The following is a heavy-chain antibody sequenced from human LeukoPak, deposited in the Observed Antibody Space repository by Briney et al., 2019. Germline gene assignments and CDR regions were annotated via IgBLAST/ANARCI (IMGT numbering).Heavy chain of an antibody. CDR2: VNPKSGAT. V-gene: IGHV1-2*02. J-gene: IGHJ4*02. Sequence: ASVKVSCXASGYTFTDYYLHWLRQAPGQGLEWMGWVNPKSGATNYAQRFQGRVTMTRDTSINTAYMEVTRLTSDDMAVYFCARESTFDYLDSWGQGTLVTVSS. D-gene: IGHD3-3*02. CDR3: ARESTFDYLDS. CDR1: GYTFTDYY.